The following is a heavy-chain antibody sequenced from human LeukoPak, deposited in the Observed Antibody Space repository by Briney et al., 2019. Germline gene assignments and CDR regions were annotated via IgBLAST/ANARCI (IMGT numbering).Heavy chain of an antibody. V-gene: IGHV1-2*02. Sequence: ASVKVSCKASGYSFTSHYMHWVRQAPGQGLEWMGWINPNSGGTNYAQKFQGRVTMTRDTSISTAYMELNRLRSDDTAVYYCARDLRSRSSSGWYNWGQGTLVTVSS. CDR2: INPNSGGT. D-gene: IGHD6-19*01. J-gene: IGHJ4*02. CDR3: ARDLRSRSSSGWYN. CDR1: GYSFTSHY.